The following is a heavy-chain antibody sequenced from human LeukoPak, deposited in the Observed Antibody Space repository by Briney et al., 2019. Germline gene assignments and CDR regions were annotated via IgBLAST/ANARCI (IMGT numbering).Heavy chain of an antibody. CDR1: GGPSSSYY. Sequence: KPSETLSLTCTVPGGPSSSYYWSWIRQPPGKGLEWIGYIYYSGSTNYNPSLKSRVTISVDTSKNQFSLKLSSVTAADTAVYYCARHSRDGPEDYWGQGTLVTVSS. CDR3: ARHSRDGPEDY. J-gene: IGHJ4*02. CDR2: IYYSGST. D-gene: IGHD5-24*01. V-gene: IGHV4-59*08.